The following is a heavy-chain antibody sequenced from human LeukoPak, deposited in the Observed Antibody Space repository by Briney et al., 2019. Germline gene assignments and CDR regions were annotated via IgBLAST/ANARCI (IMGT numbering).Heavy chain of an antibody. CDR3: AKDPSTLTLTDDY. J-gene: IGHJ4*02. CDR2: ISASGGST. Sequence: RGGSLRLSCVASGFTFITYGMTWVRQAPGKGLEWVSTISASGGSTHHADSVKGRFTISRDSSKNTLYLQMNSLRAEDTAVYYCAKDPSTLTLTDDYWGQGTLVAVSS. CDR1: GFTFITYG. V-gene: IGHV3-23*01.